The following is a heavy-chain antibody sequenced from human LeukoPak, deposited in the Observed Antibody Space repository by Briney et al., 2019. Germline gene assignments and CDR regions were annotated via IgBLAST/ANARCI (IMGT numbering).Heavy chain of an antibody. J-gene: IGHJ3*02. CDR2: ISGSGVNT. V-gene: IGHV3-23*01. D-gene: IGHD3-3*01. Sequence: QSGGSLRLSCAASGFTFSSYAMSWVRQAPGKGLEWVSAISGSGVNTFYADFVKGRFTISRDSSKNTLYLQMNSLRVEDTAVYYCARDYDFWSGTGKGAFDIWGQRTMVTVSP. CDR1: GFTFSSYA. CDR3: ARDYDFWSGTGKGAFDI.